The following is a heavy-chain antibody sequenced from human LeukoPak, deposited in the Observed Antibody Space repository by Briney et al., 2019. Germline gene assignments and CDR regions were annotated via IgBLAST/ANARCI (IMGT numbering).Heavy chain of an antibody. CDR1: GFTFSSYA. J-gene: IGHJ4*02. CDR2: ISSSGGST. CDR3: AKVEYCSSTSCYNY. D-gene: IGHD2-2*02. Sequence: GGSLRLSCAASGFTFSSYAMSWVRQAPGKGLEWVSAISSSGGSTYYADSVKGRFTISRDNSKNTLYLQMNSLRAEDTAVYYCAKVEYCSSTSCYNYWGQGTLVTVSS. V-gene: IGHV3-23*01.